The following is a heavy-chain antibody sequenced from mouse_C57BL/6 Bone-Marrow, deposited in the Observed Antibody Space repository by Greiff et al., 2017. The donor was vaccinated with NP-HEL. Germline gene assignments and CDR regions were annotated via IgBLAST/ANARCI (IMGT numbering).Heavy chain of an antibody. V-gene: IGHV1-64*01. CDR1: GYPSTSYW. CDR3: ARSYYSNFRFAY. CDR2: FHPNSGSI. D-gene: IGHD2-5*01. Sequence: QVQLKQPGAELLKLGASVKLPCKAPGYPSTSYWMHWVKQRPGQGLEWIGMFHPNSGSINYNEKFKSKATLTVDKASSTAYMQLSSLTSEDSAVYYCARSYYSNFRFAYWGQGTLVTVSA. J-gene: IGHJ3*01.